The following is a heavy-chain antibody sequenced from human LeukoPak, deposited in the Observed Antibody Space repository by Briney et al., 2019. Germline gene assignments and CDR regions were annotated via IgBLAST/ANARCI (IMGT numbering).Heavy chain of an antibody. CDR2: IYSGGYT. V-gene: IGHV3-66*02. Sequence: PGGSLRLSCAASGFTVSSNYMTWARRAPGKGLEWVSVIYSGGYTYYADSVEGRFTTSRDHSKNTVYLQMNSLRVEDTAVYYCARSHYYDSNGHSPWGQGTLVIVSS. CDR1: GFTVSSNY. D-gene: IGHD3-22*01. J-gene: IGHJ5*02. CDR3: ARSHYYDSNGHSP.